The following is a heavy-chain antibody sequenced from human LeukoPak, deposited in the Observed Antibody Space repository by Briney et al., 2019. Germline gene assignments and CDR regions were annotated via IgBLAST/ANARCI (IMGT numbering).Heavy chain of an antibody. J-gene: IGHJ4*02. Sequence: GGSLRLSCAASGFTFSSYWMHWVRQAPGKGLEWVSAISGSGGSTYYADSVKGRFTISRDNSKNTLYLQMNSLRAEDTAVYYCANSDFSDPGDYWGQGTLVTVSS. CDR1: GFTFSSYW. V-gene: IGHV3-23*01. CDR3: ANSDFSDPGDY. CDR2: ISGSGGST. D-gene: IGHD1-26*01.